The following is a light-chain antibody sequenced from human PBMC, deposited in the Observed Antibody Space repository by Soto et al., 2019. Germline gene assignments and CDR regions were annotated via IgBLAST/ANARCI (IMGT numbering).Light chain of an antibody. Sequence: DIQMTQSPSSMSASVGDRVTITCRASQSISAYLNWYQQKPGKAPKLLSYAASSLQSGVPSRFSGSGSGTEFTLTISSLQPDDFATYYCQQYNTYSLKFGQGTKVDIK. CDR2: AAS. J-gene: IGKJ1*01. V-gene: IGKV1-39*01. CDR1: QSISAY. CDR3: QQYNTYSLK.